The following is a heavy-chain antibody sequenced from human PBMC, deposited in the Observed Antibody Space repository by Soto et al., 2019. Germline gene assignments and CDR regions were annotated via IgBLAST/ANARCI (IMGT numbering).Heavy chain of an antibody. CDR2: INPSGGST. CDR1: GDTFTSYY. D-gene: IGHD6-6*01. Sequence: ASVKVSCKASGDTFTSYYMHWVRQAPGQGLEGMGIINPSGGSTSYAQKFQGRVTMTRDTSTSTVYMELSSLRSEDTAVYYCARGEGDSSSFPYYYYYGMDVWGQGTTVTVSS. J-gene: IGHJ6*02. V-gene: IGHV1-46*01. CDR3: ARGEGDSSSFPYYYYYGMDV.